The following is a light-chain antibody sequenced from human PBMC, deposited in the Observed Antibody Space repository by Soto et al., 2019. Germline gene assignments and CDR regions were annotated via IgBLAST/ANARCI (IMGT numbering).Light chain of an antibody. V-gene: IGKV1-39*01. CDR3: QQSYTTPLT. J-gene: IGKJ4*01. CDR1: QGIRDD. Sequence: IQMTQSPSSLSASVGDRVTITCRASQGIRDDLGWYQQKPGKAPKLLIYAASSLQSGVPSRFSGNGSGTDFTLTISSLQPEDFATYYCQQSYTTPLTFGGGTKVEI. CDR2: AAS.